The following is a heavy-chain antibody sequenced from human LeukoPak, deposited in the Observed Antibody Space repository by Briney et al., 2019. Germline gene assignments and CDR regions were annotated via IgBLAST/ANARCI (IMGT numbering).Heavy chain of an antibody. Sequence: GASVKVSCKASGYTFTSYGISWVRQVPGQGLEWMGWISAHNGDTNYAQKFQGRVSMTTDTSTSTGYMELRSLTSDDTAVYYCARDLKRTVGATTTSDYWGQGTLVTVSS. V-gene: IGHV1-18*01. D-gene: IGHD1-26*01. CDR2: ISAHNGDT. CDR1: GYTFTSYG. CDR3: ARDLKRTVGATTTSDY. J-gene: IGHJ4*02.